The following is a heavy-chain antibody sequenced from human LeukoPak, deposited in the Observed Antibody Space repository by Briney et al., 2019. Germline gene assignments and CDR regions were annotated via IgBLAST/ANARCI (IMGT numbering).Heavy chain of an antibody. J-gene: IGHJ4*02. D-gene: IGHD4-17*01. CDR2: INSDGSNT. V-gene: IGHV3-74*01. CDR1: GFTSSSYW. Sequence: PGGSLRLSCAASGFTSSSYWMHWVRQAPGKGLVWVSRINSDGSNTSYADSVKGRFTNSRDNAKNTLYLQMNSLSAEDTAVYYCARGEDKVPTVTGYWGQGTLVTVSS. CDR3: ARGEDKVPTVTGY.